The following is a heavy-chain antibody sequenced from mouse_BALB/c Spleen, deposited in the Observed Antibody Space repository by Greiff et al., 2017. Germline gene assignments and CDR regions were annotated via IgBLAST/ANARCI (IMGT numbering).Heavy chain of an antibody. CDR3: AREPDYLVAY. V-gene: IGHV5-6-5*01. J-gene: IGHJ3*01. D-gene: IGHD5-5*01. CDR2: ISSGGST. CDR1: GFTFSSYA. Sequence: EVKLVESGGGLVKPGGSLKLSCAASGFTFSSYAMSWVRQTPEKGLEWVASISSGGSTYYSDSVMGRFTISTDNARNSLYMQMSSLRSEDAAMYYCAREPDYLVAYWGQGTLVTVSA.